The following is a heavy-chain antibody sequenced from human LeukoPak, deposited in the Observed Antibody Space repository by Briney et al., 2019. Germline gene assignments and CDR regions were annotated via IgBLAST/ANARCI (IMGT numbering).Heavy chain of an antibody. V-gene: IGHV3-23*01. Sequence: GGSLRLSCAASGFTFSTYAMCWVRQAPGKGLEWVSSISGSGGNTYYADSVKGRFTISRDNSKNTLYLQMNSLRAEDTAGYYCAKGRNDYGDAALNYWGQGTLVTVSS. J-gene: IGHJ4*02. CDR1: GFTFSTYA. CDR3: AKGRNDYGDAALNY. CDR2: ISGSGGNT. D-gene: IGHD4-17*01.